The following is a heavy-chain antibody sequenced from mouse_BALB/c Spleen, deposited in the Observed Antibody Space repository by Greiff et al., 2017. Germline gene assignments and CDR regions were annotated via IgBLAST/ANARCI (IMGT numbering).Heavy chain of an antibody. CDR1: GFTFSSYT. J-gene: IGHJ4*01. CDR3: ARQSVGKYSRAMDY. Sequence: EVMLVESGGGLVQPGGSLKLSCAASGFTFSSYTMSWVRQTPEKRLEWVGYISNGGGSTYYPDTVKGRFTISRDNAKYTLYLQMSSLKSEDTAMYYCARQSVGKYSRAMDYWGQGTSVTVSA. D-gene: IGHD2-1*01. CDR2: ISNGGGST. V-gene: IGHV5-12-2*01.